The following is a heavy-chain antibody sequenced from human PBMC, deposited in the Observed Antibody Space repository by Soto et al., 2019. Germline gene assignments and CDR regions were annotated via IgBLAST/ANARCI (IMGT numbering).Heavy chain of an antibody. Sequence: VQLVESGGGLVQPGGSLRLSCAASGFSFSTYEMNWVRQAPGKGLEWVSYISKNGIDIYYADSVKGRVTISRDNANNSLFLQMDSLRPEDTAVYYCAPRKYGSFNIGAFDIWGQGTMVTVSS. CDR2: ISKNGIDI. J-gene: IGHJ3*02. CDR3: APRKYGSFNIGAFDI. D-gene: IGHD1-26*01. V-gene: IGHV3-48*03. CDR1: GFSFSTYE.